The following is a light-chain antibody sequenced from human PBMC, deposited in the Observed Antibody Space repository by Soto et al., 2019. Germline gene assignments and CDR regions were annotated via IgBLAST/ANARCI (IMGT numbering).Light chain of an antibody. CDR1: QYIGRY. CDR3: QQTYRTPLI. Sequence: DIQMTQSPSSLSASVGDRVTITCRAGQYIGRYLNWYQQKPGKAPKLLIYAASSLHSGVPSRFSGSGSGTDFTLTISSLQPEDFATYSCQQTYRTPLIFGGGTKVEIK. J-gene: IGKJ4*01. CDR2: AAS. V-gene: IGKV1-39*01.